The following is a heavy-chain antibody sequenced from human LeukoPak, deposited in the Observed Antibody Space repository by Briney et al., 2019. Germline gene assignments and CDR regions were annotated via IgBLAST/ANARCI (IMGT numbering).Heavy chain of an antibody. CDR3: ARRVRGVLFDY. CDR2: IYYSGST. J-gene: IGHJ4*02. D-gene: IGHD3-10*01. V-gene: IGHV4-61*02. CDR1: GGSISSGSYY. Sequence: SRTLSLTCTVSGGSISSGSYYWSWIRQPAGKGLEWIGGIYYSGSTDYNPSLQSRVTISADTSKNQFSLRLSSVTAADTAVYYCARRVRGVLFDYWGQGTLVTVSS.